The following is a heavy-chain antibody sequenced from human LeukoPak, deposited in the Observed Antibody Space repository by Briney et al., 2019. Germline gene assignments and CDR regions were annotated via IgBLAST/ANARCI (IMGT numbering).Heavy chain of an antibody. CDR3: AKPYYGSIYYDMDV. CDR2: ISYDGSNK. D-gene: IGHD3-10*01. Sequence: PGRSLRLSCAASGFTFSSYGMHWVRQAPGKGLEWVAVISYDGSNKYYADSVKGRFTISRDNSKNTLYLQMNSLRAEDTAVYYCAKPYYGSIYYDMDVWGKGTTVTASS. CDR1: GFTFSSYG. V-gene: IGHV3-30*18. J-gene: IGHJ6*04.